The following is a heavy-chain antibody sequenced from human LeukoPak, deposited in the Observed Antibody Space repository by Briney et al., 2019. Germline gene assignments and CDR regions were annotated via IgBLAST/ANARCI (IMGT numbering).Heavy chain of an antibody. CDR1: GFTFDDYA. D-gene: IGHD4-17*01. CDR3: AKDILGDYVDWSFDI. CDR2: ISWNSGSI. J-gene: IGHJ3*02. V-gene: IGHV3-9*03. Sequence: GGSLRLSCAASGFTFDDYAMHWVRQAPGKGLEWVSGISWNSGSIGYADSVKGRFTISRDNAKNSLYLQMNSLRAEDMALYYCAKDILGDYVDWSFDIWGQGTMVTVSS.